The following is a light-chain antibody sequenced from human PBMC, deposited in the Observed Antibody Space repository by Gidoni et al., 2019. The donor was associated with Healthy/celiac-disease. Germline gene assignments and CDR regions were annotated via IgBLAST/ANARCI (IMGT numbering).Light chain of an antibody. J-gene: IGLJ1*01. CDR1: SSDVGGYNY. Sequence: QSDLTQPASVSGSPGQSITISCTGTSSDVGGYNYVSWYQQYPGKAPKLMIYDVSNRPAGVSNRFSGSRSGNTASLTISGRQAEDEADYYCSSYTSSSTLVFGTGTKVTVL. V-gene: IGLV2-14*03. CDR2: DVS. CDR3: SSYTSSSTLV.